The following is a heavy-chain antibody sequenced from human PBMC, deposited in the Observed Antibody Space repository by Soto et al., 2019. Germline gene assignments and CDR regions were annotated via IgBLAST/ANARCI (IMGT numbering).Heavy chain of an antibody. Sequence: ASETLSLTCAVYGGSFSGYYWSWIRQPPGKGLEWIGEINHSGSTNYNPSLKSRVTISVDTSKNQFSLKLSSVTAADTAVYYCARDSSIAVAGLGGDYYYMDVWGKGTTVTVSS. CDR1: GGSFSGYY. CDR2: INHSGST. D-gene: IGHD6-19*01. CDR3: ARDSSIAVAGLGGDYYYMDV. J-gene: IGHJ6*03. V-gene: IGHV4-34*01.